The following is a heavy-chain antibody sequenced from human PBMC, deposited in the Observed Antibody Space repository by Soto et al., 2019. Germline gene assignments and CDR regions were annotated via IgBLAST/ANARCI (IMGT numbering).Heavy chain of an antibody. J-gene: IGHJ6*01. Sequence: WGSLRLSCAASGFTFSSYAMSWVRQAPGKGLEWVSAISGSGGSTYYADSVKGRFTISRDNSKNTLYLQMNSLRAEDTAVYYCAKGELWFGLSYYYGLDVWRQGTTVTVS. CDR2: ISGSGGST. D-gene: IGHD3-10*01. CDR1: GFTFSSYA. CDR3: AKGELWFGLSYYYGLDV. V-gene: IGHV3-23*01.